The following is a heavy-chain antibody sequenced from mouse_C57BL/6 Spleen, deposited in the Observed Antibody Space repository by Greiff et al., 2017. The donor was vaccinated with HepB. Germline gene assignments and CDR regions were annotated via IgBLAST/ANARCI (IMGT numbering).Heavy chain of an antibody. CDR3: ARDRGYWYFDV. J-gene: IGHJ1*03. Sequence: EVKLMESGGGLVKPGGSLKLSCAASGFTFSSYAMSWVRQTPEKRLEWVATISDGGSYTYYPDNVKGRFTISRDNAKNHLYLQMSHLKSEDTAMYYCARDRGYWYFDVWGTGTTLTVSS. V-gene: IGHV5-4*01. CDR2: ISDGGSYT. CDR1: GFTFSSYA.